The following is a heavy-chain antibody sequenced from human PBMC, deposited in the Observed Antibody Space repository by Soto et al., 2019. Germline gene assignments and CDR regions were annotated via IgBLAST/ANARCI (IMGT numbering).Heavy chain of an antibody. Sequence: PGGSLRLSCAASGFTFSSYGMHWVRQAPGKGLEWVAVIWYDGSNKYYADSVKGRFTISRDNSKNTLYLQMNSLRAEDTAVYYCARGATWGSSGYKLHQGYFDYWGQGTLVTVSS. CDR2: IWYDGSNK. D-gene: IGHD3-22*01. CDR3: ARGATWGSSGYKLHQGYFDY. CDR1: GFTFSSYG. V-gene: IGHV3-33*01. J-gene: IGHJ4*02.